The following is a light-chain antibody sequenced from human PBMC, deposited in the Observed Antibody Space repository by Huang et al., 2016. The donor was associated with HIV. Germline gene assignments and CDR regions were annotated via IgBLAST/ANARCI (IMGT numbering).Light chain of an antibody. CDR2: AAS. V-gene: IGKV1-39*01. CDR1: QSINTY. J-gene: IGKJ1*01. CDR3: QQTYTGVT. Sequence: DIQMTQSPSSLSASVGERVTIPCRGSQSINTYLNWFQQKPGKAPKVLISAASNFQSGVPSRFSGGGSGTHFTLTITSLQPEDFATYYCQQTYTGVTFGQGTKVEIK.